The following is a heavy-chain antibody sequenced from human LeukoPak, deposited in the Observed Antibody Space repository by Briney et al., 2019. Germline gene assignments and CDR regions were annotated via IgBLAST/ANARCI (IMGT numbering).Heavy chain of an antibody. CDR3: AKGRDKYQLLSKNWFDP. Sequence: GGSLRLSCAASGFTFDDYAMHWVRQAPGKGLEWVSGISWNSGSIGYADSVKGRSTISRDNAKNSLYLQMNSLRAEDTALYYCAKGRDKYQLLSKNWFDPWGQGTLVTVSS. D-gene: IGHD2-2*01. V-gene: IGHV3-9*01. CDR2: ISWNSGSI. J-gene: IGHJ5*02. CDR1: GFTFDDYA.